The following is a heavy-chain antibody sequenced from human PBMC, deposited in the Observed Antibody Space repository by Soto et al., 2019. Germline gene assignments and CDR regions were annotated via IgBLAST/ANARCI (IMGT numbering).Heavy chain of an antibody. D-gene: IGHD6-6*01. CDR2: IYYSGNT. CDR1: GGSISSGDYY. Sequence: QVQLQESGPGLVRPSQTLSLTCTVSGGSISSGDYYWSWIRQPPGKGLEWIGYIYYSGNTYYNPSLKSPVIISVDTSKNQFSLKLNSVTAADTAVYYCARGEYSSTGGAFDIWGQGTMVTVSS. V-gene: IGHV4-30-4*01. CDR3: ARGEYSSTGGAFDI. J-gene: IGHJ3*02.